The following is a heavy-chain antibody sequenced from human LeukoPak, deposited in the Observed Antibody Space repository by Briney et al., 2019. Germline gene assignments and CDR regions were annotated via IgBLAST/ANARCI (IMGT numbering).Heavy chain of an antibody. Sequence: ASVNVSCKPSGYSFRNYDINWLRQAPGQGREWMGWISAYNGNTNYAQKLQGRVTMTTDTSPITAYMELRSLRSDDTAVYYCARDPRYSDFHLGSGAFDLWGQGTMVTVS. J-gene: IGHJ3*01. V-gene: IGHV1-18*01. CDR3: ARDPRYSDFHLGSGAFDL. D-gene: IGHD5-12*01. CDR1: GYSFRNYD. CDR2: ISAYNGNT.